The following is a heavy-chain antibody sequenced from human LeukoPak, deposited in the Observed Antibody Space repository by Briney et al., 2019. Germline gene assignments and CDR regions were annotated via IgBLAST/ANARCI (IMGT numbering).Heavy chain of an antibody. CDR1: GFSFSTYE. CDR2: ISASGQTI. V-gene: IGHV3-48*03. Sequence: GGSLRLSCAASGFSFSTYEFHWVRHAPGKGLEWVSYISASGQTIYYADSVRGRFTISRDNAKNSLYLQMNSLGGEDTAVYHCARDRDVDYGNDGFDIWGQGTTVTVSS. CDR3: ARDRDVDYGNDGFDI. D-gene: IGHD4/OR15-4a*01. J-gene: IGHJ3*02.